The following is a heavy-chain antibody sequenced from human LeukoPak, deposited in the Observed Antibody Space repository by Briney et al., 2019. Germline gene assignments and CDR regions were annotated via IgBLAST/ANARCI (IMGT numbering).Heavy chain of an antibody. Sequence: ASVKVSCEASGYSFTSYYLHWVRQAPGQGLEWMGIINPSGGSTSYAQKFQGRVTMTRNTSISTAYMELSSLRSEDTAVYYCARDRANGVCFDYWGQGTLVTVSS. J-gene: IGHJ4*02. CDR2: INPSGGST. V-gene: IGHV1-46*01. D-gene: IGHD2-8*01. CDR1: GYSFTSYY. CDR3: ARDRANGVCFDY.